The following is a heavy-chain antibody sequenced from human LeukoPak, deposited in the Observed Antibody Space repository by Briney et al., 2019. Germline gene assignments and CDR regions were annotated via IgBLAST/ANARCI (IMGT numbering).Heavy chain of an antibody. D-gene: IGHD1-26*01. CDR1: GFTLSSYD. J-gene: IGHJ4*02. CDR2: ISSSGTTI. Sequence: GGSLRLSCAASGFTLSSYDMNWVRQAPGKGLEWVSYISSSGTTIYYADSVKGRFTISRDNAKNSPYLQMNSLRAEDTAVYYCARRRDSGSLQHFDYWGQGTLVTVSS. V-gene: IGHV3-48*03. CDR3: ARRRDSGSLQHFDY.